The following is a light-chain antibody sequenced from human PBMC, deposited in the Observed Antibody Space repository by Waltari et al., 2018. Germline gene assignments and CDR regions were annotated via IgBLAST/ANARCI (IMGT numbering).Light chain of an antibody. V-gene: IGKV2-30*02. CDR3: GQGTHLPYS. CDR2: EVS. J-gene: IGKJ2*03. Sequence: DVVMTQSQLSLPITPAQPASISCRSSQSLVHTNGNTYVSWYRQKPGQPPMRLIYEVSNQASGVPDRFSVSGAGTDFTLKISRVEGEDVGVYYCGQGTHLPYSFGQWTKVEIK. CDR1: QSLVHTNGNTY.